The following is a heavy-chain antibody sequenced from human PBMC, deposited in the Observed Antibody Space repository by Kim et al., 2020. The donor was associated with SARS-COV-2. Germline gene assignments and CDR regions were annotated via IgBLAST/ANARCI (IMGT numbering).Heavy chain of an antibody. Sequence: GGSLRLSCAASGFTVSSNYMSWVRQAPGKGLEWVSAIYSGGSTYYADSAKGRFTISSDNSKNTLYLQMTSLRAEDTAVYYCASTKGAINYDILTAYWFDPWGQGTLVTVSS. CDR3: ASTKGAINYDILTAYWFDP. CDR2: IYSGGST. V-gene: IGHV3-53*01. J-gene: IGHJ5*02. D-gene: IGHD3-9*01. CDR1: GFTVSSNY.